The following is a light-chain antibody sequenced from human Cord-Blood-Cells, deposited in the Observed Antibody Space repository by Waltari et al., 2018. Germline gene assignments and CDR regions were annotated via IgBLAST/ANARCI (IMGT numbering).Light chain of an antibody. CDR2: EDN. Sequence: NFLLTKPHSVSESPGKTVTISCTRSSGRIASTYVQWYQQRPGRAPTTVIYEDNQRPAGVPDRFSGSIDSSSNSASLTISGLKTEDEADYYCQSYDSSNRVFGGGTKLTVL. CDR1: SGRIASTY. CDR3: QSYDSSNRV. V-gene: IGLV6-57*03. J-gene: IGLJ3*02.